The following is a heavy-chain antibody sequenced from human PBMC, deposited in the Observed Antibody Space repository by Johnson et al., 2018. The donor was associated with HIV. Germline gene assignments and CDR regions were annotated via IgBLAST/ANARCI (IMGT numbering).Heavy chain of an antibody. CDR2: IYSGGHT. D-gene: IGHD2-2*01. CDR3: ARDEVDDGAFDV. CDR1: GFTVSSNY. Sequence: VQLVESGGGLVQPGGSLRLSCAASGFTVSSNYLSWVRQAPGKGLEWVSLIYSGGHTYYADSVQGRFTISRDSSKNTLYLQMNSLRVEDAAIYYCARDEVDDGAFDVWGQGTMVTVSS. V-gene: IGHV3-66*02. J-gene: IGHJ3*01.